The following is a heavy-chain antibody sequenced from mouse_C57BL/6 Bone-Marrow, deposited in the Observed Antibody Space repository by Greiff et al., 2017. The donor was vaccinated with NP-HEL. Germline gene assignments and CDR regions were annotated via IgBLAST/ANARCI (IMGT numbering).Heavy chain of an antibody. J-gene: IGHJ3*01. CDR3: VRQVS. D-gene: IGHD6-2*01. Sequence: GGVLVQPKGSLKLSCAAPGFIFNPYAMNWVRLAPGKGLEWGARIRSKSNNYATYYADSVKDRFTISRDDSESMLYLQMNNLKTEDTAMYYCVRQVSWGQGTLVTVSA. V-gene: IGHV10-1*01. CDR2: IRSKSNNYAT. CDR1: GFIFNPYA.